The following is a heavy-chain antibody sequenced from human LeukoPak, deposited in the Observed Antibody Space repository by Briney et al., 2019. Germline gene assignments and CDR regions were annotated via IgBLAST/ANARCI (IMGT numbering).Heavy chain of an antibody. CDR2: INHSGST. J-gene: IGHJ4*02. D-gene: IGHD5-18*01. Sequence: SETLSLTCAVYGGSFSGYYWSWIRQPPGKGLEWIGEINHSGSTNYNPSLKSRVTISVGTSKNQFSLRLSSVTASDTAMYYCARPSAGYTYGPIDSWGQGTLVTVSS. V-gene: IGHV4-34*01. CDR3: ARPSAGYTYGPIDS. CDR1: GGSFSGYY.